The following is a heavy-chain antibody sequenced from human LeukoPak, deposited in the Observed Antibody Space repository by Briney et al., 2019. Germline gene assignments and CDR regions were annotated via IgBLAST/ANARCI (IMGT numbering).Heavy chain of an antibody. Sequence: ASVKVSCKASGYTFTRYDINWVRQATGQGLEWMGWMKPNSGNTGYAQKFQGRVTMTRNTSISTAYMELSSLRSEDTAVYYCARGLIAAAGDYYYYGMDVWGQGSTVTVSS. CDR1: GYTFTRYD. D-gene: IGHD6-13*01. V-gene: IGHV1-8*01. J-gene: IGHJ6*02. CDR2: MKPNSGNT. CDR3: ARGLIAAAGDYYYYGMDV.